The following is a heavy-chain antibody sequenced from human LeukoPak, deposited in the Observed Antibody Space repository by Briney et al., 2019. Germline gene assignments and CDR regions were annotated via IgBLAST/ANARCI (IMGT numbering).Heavy chain of an antibody. CDR2: IYSGGST. Sequence: GGSPRLSCAASGFTVSSNYMSWVRQAPGKGLEWVSVIYSGGSTYYADSVKGRFTISRDNSKNTLYLQMNSLRAEDTAVYYCARDLLDYGGNFYFDYWGQGTLVTVSS. D-gene: IGHD4-23*01. CDR1: GFTVSSNY. V-gene: IGHV3-66*01. J-gene: IGHJ4*02. CDR3: ARDLLDYGGNFYFDY.